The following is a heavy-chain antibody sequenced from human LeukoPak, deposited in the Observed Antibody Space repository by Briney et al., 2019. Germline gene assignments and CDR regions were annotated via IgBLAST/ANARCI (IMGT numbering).Heavy chain of an antibody. D-gene: IGHD2-15*01. J-gene: IGHJ4*02. Sequence: GESLKISCAASGFTFSSYAMSWVRQAPGKGLEWVSAISGSGGSTYYADSVKGRFTISRDNSKNTLYLQMNSLRAEDTAVYYCAKDPLAAHFDYWGQGTLVTVSS. CDR1: GFTFSSYA. CDR3: AKDPLAAHFDY. V-gene: IGHV3-23*01. CDR2: ISGSGGST.